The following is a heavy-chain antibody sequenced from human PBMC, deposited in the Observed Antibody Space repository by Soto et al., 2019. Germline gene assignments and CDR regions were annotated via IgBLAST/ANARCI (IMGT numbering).Heavy chain of an antibody. D-gene: IGHD3-3*01. Sequence: PGGSLRLSCAASGFTFSSYWMSWVRQAPGKGLEWVANIKQDGSEKYYADSVKGRFTISRDNAKNSLYLQMNSLRAEDTAVYYRARGDYDLWSGYARLAHFDYWGQGTLVTVSS. CDR1: GFTFSSYW. V-gene: IGHV3-7*01. CDR2: IKQDGSEK. J-gene: IGHJ4*02. CDR3: ARGDYDLWSGYARLAHFDY.